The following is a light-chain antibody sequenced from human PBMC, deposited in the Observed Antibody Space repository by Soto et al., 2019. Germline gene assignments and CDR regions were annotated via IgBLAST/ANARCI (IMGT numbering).Light chain of an antibody. Sequence: QSVLTEPASLSVSPGQSIAISCTGSISDIGIYKYVSWYQQHPGKVPKLIIYEVTNRPSGVSNRFSGSKSGNTASLTISGLQAEDEADYYCSSYTTSSTRAFRPGTKGTVL. CDR2: EVT. V-gene: IGLV2-14*01. J-gene: IGLJ1*01. CDR3: SSYTTSSTRA. CDR1: ISDIGIYKY.